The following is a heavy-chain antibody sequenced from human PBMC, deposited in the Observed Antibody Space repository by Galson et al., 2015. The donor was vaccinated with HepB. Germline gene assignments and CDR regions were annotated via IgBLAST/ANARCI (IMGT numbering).Heavy chain of an antibody. J-gene: IGHJ3*02. CDR3: ARGEEYSYGLDAFDI. Sequence: TLSLTCTVSGGSISSGDYYWSWIRQPPGKGLEWIGYIYYSGSTYYNPSLKSRVTISVDTSKNQFSLKLSSVTAADTAVYYCARGEEYSYGLDAFDIWGQGTMVTVSS. V-gene: IGHV4-30-4*01. CDR2: IYYSGST. D-gene: IGHD5-18*01. CDR1: GGSISSGDYY.